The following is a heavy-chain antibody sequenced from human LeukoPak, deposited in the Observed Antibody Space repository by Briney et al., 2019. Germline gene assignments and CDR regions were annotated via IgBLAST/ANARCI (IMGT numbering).Heavy chain of an antibody. J-gene: IGHJ1*01. V-gene: IGHV3-23*01. Sequence: GGSLRLSCAASGFTFSSYAMSWVRQAPGKGLEWVSAISGSGGSTYYADSVKGRFTISRDNAKNSLYLQMNSLRAEDMAVYYCARGRFGSCWGQGTLVTVSS. CDR3: ARGRFGSC. D-gene: IGHD6-13*01. CDR2: ISGSGGST. CDR1: GFTFSSYA.